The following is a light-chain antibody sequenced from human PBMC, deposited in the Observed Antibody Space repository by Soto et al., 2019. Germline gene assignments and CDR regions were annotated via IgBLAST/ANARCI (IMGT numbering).Light chain of an antibody. J-gene: IGKJ4*01. CDR2: GAS. V-gene: IGKV3-20*01. Sequence: EIVLTQSPGTLSLSPGERATLSCRASQSVRNSYLAWYQQKPGQAPRLLVYGASSRATGIPDRFSGSGSGTDFTFTISRLEPEDFAVYYCQQYGSSPLTFGGGTKVDIK. CDR1: QSVRNSY. CDR3: QQYGSSPLT.